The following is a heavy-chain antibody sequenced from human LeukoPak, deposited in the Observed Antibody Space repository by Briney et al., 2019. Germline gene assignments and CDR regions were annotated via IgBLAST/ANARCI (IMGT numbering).Heavy chain of an antibody. CDR2: FDPEDGET. V-gene: IGHV1-24*01. Sequence: ASVKVSFKVSGYTLTELSMHWVRQAPGKGLEWMGGFDPEDGETIYAQKFQGRVTMTEDTSTDTAYMELSSLRSEDTAVYYCATSFVPLQSTAAVTRGYYFDYWGQGTLVTVSS. D-gene: IGHD6-13*01. CDR3: ATSFVPLQSTAAVTRGYYFDY. CDR1: GYTLTELS. J-gene: IGHJ4*02.